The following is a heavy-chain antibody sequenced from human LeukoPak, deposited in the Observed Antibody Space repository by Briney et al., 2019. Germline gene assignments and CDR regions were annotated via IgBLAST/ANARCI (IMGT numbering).Heavy chain of an antibody. J-gene: IGHJ6*03. CDR3: AREGSSSQLYYYYYYMDV. V-gene: IGHV3-21*01. CDR1: GFTFSSYS. Sequence: GGSLRLSCAASGFTFSSYSMNWVRQAPGKGLEWVSSISSSSSYIYYADSVKGRFTISRDNAKNSLYLQMNSLRAEDTAVYYCAREGSSSQLYYYYYYMDVWGKGTTVTVSS. CDR2: ISSSSSYI. D-gene: IGHD6-13*01.